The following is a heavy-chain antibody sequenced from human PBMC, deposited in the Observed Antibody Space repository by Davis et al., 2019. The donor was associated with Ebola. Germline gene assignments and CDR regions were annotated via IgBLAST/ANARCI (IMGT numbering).Heavy chain of an antibody. CDR1: GGSISSSSYY. D-gene: IGHD6-13*01. J-gene: IGHJ5*02. CDR2: INYSGST. V-gene: IGHV4-39*07. CDR3: AREPIAGAGTRWGTRWFDP. Sequence: PGGSLRLSCTVSGGSISSSSYYWGWIRQPPGKGLEWIGTINYSGSTYYNPSPKSRVTISVDTSKNQFSLKLSSVTAADTAVYYCAREPIAGAGTRWGTRWFDPWGQGTLVTVSS.